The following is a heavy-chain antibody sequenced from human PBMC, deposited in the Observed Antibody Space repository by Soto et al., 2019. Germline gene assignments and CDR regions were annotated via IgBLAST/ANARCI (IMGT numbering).Heavy chain of an antibody. J-gene: IGHJ4*02. CDR1: GFTFSQYG. CDR3: ARDRRASSSWYGNFDY. Sequence: QVQVVESGGGVVQPGRSLKLSCVASGFTFSQYGMHWVRQAPGKGLEWVAVVWYDGSEKYYADSVKGRFIISRDNSQNTVDLQMSSLRVEDMGLYYCARDRRASSSWYGNFDYWGQGTLVTVSS. D-gene: IGHD6-13*01. V-gene: IGHV3-33*01. CDR2: VWYDGSEK.